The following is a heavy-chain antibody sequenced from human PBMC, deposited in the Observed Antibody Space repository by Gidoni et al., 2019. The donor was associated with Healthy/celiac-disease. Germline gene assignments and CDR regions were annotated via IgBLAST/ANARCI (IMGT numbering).Heavy chain of an antibody. Sequence: QVQLVQSGAEVKKPGSSVKVSCKASGGPFSSYAISWVRQAPGQGLGWMGGIIPIFGTANYAQKFQGRVTITADESTSTAYMELSSLRSEDTAVYYCARDLKLAIFGVGLDYWGQGTLVTVSS. CDR3: ARDLKLAIFGVGLDY. CDR2: IIPIFGTA. J-gene: IGHJ4*02. V-gene: IGHV1-69*01. CDR1: GGPFSSYA. D-gene: IGHD3-3*01.